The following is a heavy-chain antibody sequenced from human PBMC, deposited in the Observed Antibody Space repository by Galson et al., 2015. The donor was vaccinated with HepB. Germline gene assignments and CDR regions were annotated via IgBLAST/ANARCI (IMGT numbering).Heavy chain of an antibody. Sequence: SVKVSCKASGGTFSSYTISWVRQAPGQGLEWMGRIIPILGIANYAQKFQGRVTITAVKSTSTAYMELSSLRSEDTAVYYCARDLGYSSSWSYWYFDLWGRGTLVTVSS. J-gene: IGHJ2*01. CDR1: GGTFSSYT. D-gene: IGHD6-13*01. V-gene: IGHV1-69*04. CDR2: IIPILGIA. CDR3: ARDLGYSSSWSYWYFDL.